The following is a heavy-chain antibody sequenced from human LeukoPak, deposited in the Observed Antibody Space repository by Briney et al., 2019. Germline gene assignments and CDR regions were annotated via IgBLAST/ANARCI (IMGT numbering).Heavy chain of an antibody. J-gene: IGHJ4*02. CDR2: ISYDGSNK. CDR3: ARDLELRYFDCPDY. V-gene: IGHV3-30-3*01. CDR1: GFTFSDYY. Sequence: PGRPLRLSCAASGFTFSDYYMSWIRQAPGKGLEWVAVISYDGSNKYYADSVKGRFTISRDNSKNTLYLQMNSLRAEDTAMYYCARDLELRYFDCPDYWGQGTLVTVSS. D-gene: IGHD3-9*01.